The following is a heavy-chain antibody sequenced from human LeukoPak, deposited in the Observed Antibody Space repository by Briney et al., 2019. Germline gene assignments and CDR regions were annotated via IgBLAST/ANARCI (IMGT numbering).Heavy chain of an antibody. CDR2: ISYDGSNK. J-gene: IGHJ4*02. V-gene: IGHV3-30-3*01. CDR3: ARGVNWYFDY. Sequence: GGSLRLSCAASGFTFSSYAMHWVRQAPGKGLEWVAVISYDGSNKYCADSVKGRFTISRDNSKNTLYLQMNSLRAEDTAVYYCARGVNWYFDYWGQGTLATVSS. CDR1: GFTFSSYA. D-gene: IGHD1-1*01.